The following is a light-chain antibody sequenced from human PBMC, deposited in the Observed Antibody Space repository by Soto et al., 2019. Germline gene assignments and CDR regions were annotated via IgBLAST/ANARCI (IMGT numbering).Light chain of an antibody. Sequence: DIPMTQSPSSLSASVGDRVTITCRASQSISSYLNWYQQKPGKAPKLLIYAASSLPSGVPSRFSGSQSVTDFTLTISSLQPDAFAPYCCQQSYSTLFLFCPGTTVHIK. CDR2: AAS. V-gene: IGKV1-39*01. J-gene: IGKJ3*01. CDR1: QSISSY. CDR3: QQSYSTLFL.